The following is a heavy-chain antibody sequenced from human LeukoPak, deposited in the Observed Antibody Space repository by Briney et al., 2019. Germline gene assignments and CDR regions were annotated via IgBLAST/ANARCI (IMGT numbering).Heavy chain of an antibody. CDR3: ARVFGSSSWEHHDAFDI. Sequence: ASVKVSCKASGYTVTGYYMHCVRQAPGHGLEWMGWINPNSGGTNYAQKFQGRVTMTRDTSISTAYMELSRLRSDDTAVYYCARVFGSSSWEHHDAFDIWGQGTMVTVSS. V-gene: IGHV1-2*02. D-gene: IGHD6-13*01. J-gene: IGHJ3*02. CDR1: GYTVTGYY. CDR2: INPNSGGT.